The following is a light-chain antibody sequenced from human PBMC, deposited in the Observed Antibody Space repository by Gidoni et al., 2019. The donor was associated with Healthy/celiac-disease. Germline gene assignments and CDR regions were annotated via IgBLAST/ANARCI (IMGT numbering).Light chain of an antibody. CDR2: GNS. V-gene: IGLV1-40*01. CDR3: QSYDSSLSVVV. J-gene: IGLJ2*01. Sequence: QSVLTQPPSVSAAPGQRVTISCTGSSSNIGAGYDVHWYQQLPGTAPKLLIYGNSNRPSGVPDRFSGSKSGTSASLAITGLQAEDEADYYCQSYDSSLSVVVFGGRTKLTVL. CDR1: SSNIGAGYD.